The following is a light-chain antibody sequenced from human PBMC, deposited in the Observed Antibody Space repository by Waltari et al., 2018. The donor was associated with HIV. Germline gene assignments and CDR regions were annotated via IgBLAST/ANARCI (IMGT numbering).Light chain of an antibody. CDR2: RND. Sequence: QSVVTQPPSASGTPGQNISISCSGDISNLGGNFWSWYQQRPGTAPRLLIYRNDQRPSGVPDRFSGSKSATSASLAISGLRSEDEADYHCSTWDNSLSHWVFGGGTKVTVL. CDR3: STWDNSLSHWV. V-gene: IGLV1-47*01. J-gene: IGLJ3*02. CDR1: ISNLGGNF.